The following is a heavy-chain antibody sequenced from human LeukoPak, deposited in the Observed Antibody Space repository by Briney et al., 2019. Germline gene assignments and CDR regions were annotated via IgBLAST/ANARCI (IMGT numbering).Heavy chain of an antibody. CDR1: GFTFSSYA. CDR3: ARVSGRDDAFDI. J-gene: IGHJ3*02. V-gene: IGHV3-30-3*01. D-gene: IGHD2-21*02. CDR2: ISYDGSNK. Sequence: PGRSLRLSCAASGFTFSSYAMHWVRQAPGKGLEWVAVISYDGSNKYYADSVKGRFTISRDNSKDTLYLQMNSLRAEDTAVYYCARVSGRDDAFDIWGQGTMVTVSS.